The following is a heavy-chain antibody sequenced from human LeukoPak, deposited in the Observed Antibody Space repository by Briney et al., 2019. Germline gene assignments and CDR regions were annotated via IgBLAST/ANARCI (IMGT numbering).Heavy chain of an antibody. CDR3: AKKFYHDSHGYYAFDI. J-gene: IGHJ3*02. D-gene: IGHD3-22*01. CDR1: GFPYSTNA. CDR2: ISAGGRDT. Sequence: QPGGSLRLSCAASGFPYSTNAMSWVRQAPGKGLEWVSAISAGGRDTYYAGSVKGRFTISRDNSKNILYLQINSPRAEDTALYYCAKKFYHDSHGYYAFDIWGQGTMVTVSS. V-gene: IGHV3-23*01.